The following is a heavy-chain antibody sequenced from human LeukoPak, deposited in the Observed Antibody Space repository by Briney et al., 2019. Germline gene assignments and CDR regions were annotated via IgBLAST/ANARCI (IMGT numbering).Heavy chain of an antibody. V-gene: IGHV1-69*04. CDR3: ARHGSGSYTFDY. CDR2: IIPILGIA. Sequence: GASVKVSCKASGGTFSSYAISWVRQAPGQGLEWMGRIIPILGIANYAQKFQGRVTITADKSTSTAYMELSSLRSEDTAVYYCARHGSGSYTFDYWGQGTLVTVSS. J-gene: IGHJ4*02. CDR1: GGTFSSYA. D-gene: IGHD3-10*01.